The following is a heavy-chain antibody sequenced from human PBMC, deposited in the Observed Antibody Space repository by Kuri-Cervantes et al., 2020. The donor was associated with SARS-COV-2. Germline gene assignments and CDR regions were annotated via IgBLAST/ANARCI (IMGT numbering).Heavy chain of an antibody. Sequence: RGSLRPSCAASGFPFTSYDMHWVGQATGKGLEWVSAVGTAGDPYYPGSVKGRFTISRENAKNSLDLQMNSLRAGDTAVYYCARDLGGTRFGGMDVWGQGTTVTVSS. J-gene: IGHJ6*02. D-gene: IGHD3-16*01. CDR1: GFPFTSYD. CDR3: ARDLGGTRFGGMDV. V-gene: IGHV3-13*05. CDR2: VGTAGDP.